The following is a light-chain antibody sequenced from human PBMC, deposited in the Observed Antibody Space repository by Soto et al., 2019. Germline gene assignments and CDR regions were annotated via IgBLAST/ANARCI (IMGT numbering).Light chain of an antibody. V-gene: IGKV3-11*01. CDR1: QNVNKY. CDR3: HSRAAGPPPLT. Sequence: EIVLTQSPATLSLSPGERATLSCRASQNVNKYLAWFQQKPGQPPRLLIHEVSNRATGIPARFSGGGSGKDFTLTISSVEPADSAVYFCHSRAAGPPPLTFGGGTKVEI. J-gene: IGKJ4*01. CDR2: EVS.